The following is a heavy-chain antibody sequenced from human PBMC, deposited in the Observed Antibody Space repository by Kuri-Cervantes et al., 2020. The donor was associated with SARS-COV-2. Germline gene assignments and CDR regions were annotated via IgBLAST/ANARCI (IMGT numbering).Heavy chain of an antibody. J-gene: IGHJ4*02. V-gene: IGHV3-30*18. Sequence: GGSLRLSCAASGFTFSSYWMSWVRQAPGKGLEWVAVISYDGKKKKCIGSGKGRFTISRDNSQNTVYLRMTNLRSEDTAMYYCAKDHFGVHDFWGQGTLVTDSS. D-gene: IGHD2-21*01. CDR3: AKDHFGVHDF. CDR2: ISYDGKKK. CDR1: GFTFSSYW.